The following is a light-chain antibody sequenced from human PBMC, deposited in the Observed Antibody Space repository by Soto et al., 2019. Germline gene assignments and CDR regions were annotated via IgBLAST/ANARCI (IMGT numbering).Light chain of an antibody. V-gene: IGKV1-39*01. CDR1: QAILTY. J-gene: IGKJ4*01. Sequence: DIHLTQSPSSLSAAVGDRVTITCRASQAILTYLNWLQQKAGKAPEVLIYDSSGLRSGVTSRFTGSGSATDFTPTITSLQLEAAGNYVCQQTFSPDVNLGGGTKV. CDR3: QQTFSPDVN. CDR2: DSS.